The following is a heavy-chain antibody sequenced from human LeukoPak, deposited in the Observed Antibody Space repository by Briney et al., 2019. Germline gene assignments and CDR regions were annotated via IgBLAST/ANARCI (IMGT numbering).Heavy chain of an antibody. D-gene: IGHD2-15*01. V-gene: IGHV3-23*01. Sequence: ETLSLTCTVSGYSISSGYYWGWIRQPPGKGLEWVSSISGSGGSTYYADSVKGRFSISRDNSKNTLYLQVNSLRADDTAVYYCANSGLNRFEYWGQGALVTVSS. CDR3: ANSGLNRFEY. CDR1: GYSISSGYY. J-gene: IGHJ4*02. CDR2: ISGSGGST.